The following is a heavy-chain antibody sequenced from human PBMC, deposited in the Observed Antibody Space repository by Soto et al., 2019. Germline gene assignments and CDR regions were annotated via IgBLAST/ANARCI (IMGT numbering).Heavy chain of an antibody. CDR3: AIAGSNSSKDFQL. J-gene: IGHJ1*01. CDR1: GYTFTGYY. D-gene: IGHD1-26*01. V-gene: IGHV1-2*02. Sequence: ASVKVSCKASGYTFTGYYMHWVRQAPGQGLDWMGWINPNSGGTKYAQKFQGRVTMTRDTSISTDYMELSRLRSDDTAVYYCAIAGSNSSKDFQLWGQGTLVTVSS. CDR2: INPNSGGT.